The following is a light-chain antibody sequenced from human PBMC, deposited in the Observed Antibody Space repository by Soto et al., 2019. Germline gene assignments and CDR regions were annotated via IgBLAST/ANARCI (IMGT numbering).Light chain of an antibody. V-gene: IGKV3-20*01. CDR2: ASS. CDR3: PHYGSPPRT. CDR1: QRVNSDY. Sequence: ESVLTQSPGTLSLSPGARATLTCRASQRVNSDYLAPYQQKPGQTPRLLIYASSNRATAIPDKFTAGGSGTDFSRTITRLEPEGFAVYSCPHYGSPPRTCGRGTKVEV. J-gene: IGKJ1*01.